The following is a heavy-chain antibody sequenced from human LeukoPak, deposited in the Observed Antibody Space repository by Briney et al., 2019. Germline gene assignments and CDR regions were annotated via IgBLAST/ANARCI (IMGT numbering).Heavy chain of an antibody. D-gene: IGHD2-2*02. Sequence: ASVKVSCKASGYTFTSYGISWVRQAPGQGLEWIGWISAYNGNTNYAHKLQGRVNMTTGTSTSTAYMELRSLRSDDTAVYYCARDPICSSTSCYTGRYYYYYMDVWGKGTTVTVSS. V-gene: IGHV1-18*01. CDR3: ARDPICSSTSCYTGRYYYYYMDV. CDR1: GYTFTSYG. J-gene: IGHJ6*03. CDR2: ISAYNGNT.